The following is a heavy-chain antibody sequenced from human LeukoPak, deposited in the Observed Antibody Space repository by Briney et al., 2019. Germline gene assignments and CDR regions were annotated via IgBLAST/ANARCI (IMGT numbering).Heavy chain of an antibody. CDR3: ARLSDLYNGTYLLDS. CDR1: GNSVTSYY. Sequence: SETLSLTCTVSGNSVTSYYWSGIRQPPGKGLEWIGYGDHFGGAIYNPSLKSRVTISVDSSKNQFSLRLTSVTAADTAVYHCARLSDLYNGTYLLDSWSQGTLVTVSS. J-gene: IGHJ4*02. CDR2: GDHFGGA. V-gene: IGHV4-59*02. D-gene: IGHD1-26*01.